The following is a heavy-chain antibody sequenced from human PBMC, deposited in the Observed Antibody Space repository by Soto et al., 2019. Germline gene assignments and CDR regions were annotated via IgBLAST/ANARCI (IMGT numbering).Heavy chain of an antibody. D-gene: IGHD6-25*01. CDR3: ARGAWGGYNLH. CDR2: ILPVFGTT. V-gene: IGHV1-69*12. Sequence: QVQLVQSGAEVKKPGSSVKVSCKSSGGNFNSFVFSWVRQAPGQGLEWMGGILPVFGTTDYAQKLEDRVTITADESTSTAYVELSSLTSADTAVNYCARGAWGGYNLHWGQGTLVTVSS. CDR1: GGNFNSFV. J-gene: IGHJ4*02.